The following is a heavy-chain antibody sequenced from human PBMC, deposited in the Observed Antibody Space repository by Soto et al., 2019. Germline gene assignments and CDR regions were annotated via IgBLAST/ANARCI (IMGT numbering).Heavy chain of an antibody. D-gene: IGHD3-10*01. V-gene: IGHV4-31*03. J-gene: IGHJ4*02. CDR3: ARDLSPGSGDFDY. CDR1: GGSIRSGGYY. Sequence: PSETLSLTCTVSGGSIRSGGYYWSWIRQHPGKGLEWIGYIYYSGSTYYNPSLKSRVTISVDTSKNQFSLKLSSVTAADTAVYYCARDLSPGSGDFDYWGQGTLVTVSS. CDR2: IYYSGST.